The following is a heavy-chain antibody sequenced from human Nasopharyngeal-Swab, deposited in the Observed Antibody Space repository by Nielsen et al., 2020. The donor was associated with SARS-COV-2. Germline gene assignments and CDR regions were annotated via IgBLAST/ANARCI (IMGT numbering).Heavy chain of an antibody. D-gene: IGHD5-12*01. Sequence: TLSLTCPVSGGSISSGGYYWSWIRQHPGKGLEWIGYIYYSGSTYYNPSLKSRVTISVDTSKNQFSLKLSSVTAADTAVYYCARDARLRGYSGYAYDYWGQGTLITVSS. J-gene: IGHJ4*02. CDR1: GGSISSGGYY. CDR3: ARDARLRGYSGYAYDY. CDR2: IYYSGST. V-gene: IGHV4-31*03.